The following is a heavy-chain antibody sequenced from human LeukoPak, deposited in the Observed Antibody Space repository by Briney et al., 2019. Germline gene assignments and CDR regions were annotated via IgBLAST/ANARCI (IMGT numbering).Heavy chain of an antibody. CDR1: AGTFTSYA. D-gene: IGHD1-26*01. CDR3: ARDGGYSGSSYFDY. Sequence: ASVKVSCTASAGTFTSYAISWVRQAPGQGLEWMGGIIPIFGTANYAQKFQGRVTITADESTSTAYMELSSLRSEDTAVYYCARDGGYSGSSYFDYWGQGTLVTVPS. CDR2: IIPIFGTA. J-gene: IGHJ4*02. V-gene: IGHV1-69*13.